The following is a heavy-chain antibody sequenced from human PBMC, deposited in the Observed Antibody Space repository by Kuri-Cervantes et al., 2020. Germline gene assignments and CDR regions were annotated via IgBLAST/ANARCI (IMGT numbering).Heavy chain of an antibody. CDR2: INHSGST. V-gene: IGHV4-34*01. Sequence: SETLSLTCAVYGGSFSGYCWSWIRQPPGKGLEWIGEINHSGSTNYNPSLKSRVTISGDTSKNQFSLKLSSVTAADTAVYYCARANGYCSGGSCYSGSYNYYYYMDVWGKGTTVTVSS. J-gene: IGHJ6*03. CDR3: ARANGYCSGGSCYSGSYNYYYYMDV. CDR1: GGSFSGYC. D-gene: IGHD2-15*01.